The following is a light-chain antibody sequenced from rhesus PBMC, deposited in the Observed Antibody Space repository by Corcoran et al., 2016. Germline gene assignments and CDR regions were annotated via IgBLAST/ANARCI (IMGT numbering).Light chain of an antibody. CDR1: QGISSY. CDR2: YAF. J-gene: IGKJ2*01. CDR3: LQYNRDPYS. V-gene: IGKV1-43*02. Sequence: DIQMTQSPSSLSASVGDRVTITCRASQGISSYLSWYQVKPGKTPKLLFSYAFTLQSGVPSRFSGSGSGTDFTLTISNLQPEDFATYYCLQYNRDPYSFGQGTKVEIK.